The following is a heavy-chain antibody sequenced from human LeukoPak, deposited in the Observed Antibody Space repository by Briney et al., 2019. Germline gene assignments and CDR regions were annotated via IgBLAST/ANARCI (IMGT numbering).Heavy chain of an antibody. CDR3: ARGFEGTSVAYFTY. V-gene: IGHV4-34*01. D-gene: IGHD6-19*01. CDR1: GGSFSGYY. Sequence: SETLSLTCAVYGGSFSGYYWSWIRQPPGKGLEWIGEINHSGSTNYNPSLKSRVTISVDTSKHQFSLKLSAVTAADTAVYYCARGFEGTSVAYFTYWGQGTLVTVSS. J-gene: IGHJ4*02. CDR2: INHSGST.